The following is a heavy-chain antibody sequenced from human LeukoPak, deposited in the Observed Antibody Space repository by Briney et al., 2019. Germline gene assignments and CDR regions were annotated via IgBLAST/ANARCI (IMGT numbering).Heavy chain of an antibody. V-gene: IGHV1-24*01. D-gene: IGHD3-22*01. CDR2: FDPEDGET. CDR1: GYTLTELS. J-gene: IGHJ3*02. CDR3: ATAYRLLLKIGDAFDI. Sequence: ASVKVPCKVSGYTLTELSMHWVRQAPGKGLEWMGGFDPEDGETIYAQKFQGRVTMTEDTSTDTAYMELSSLRSEDTAVYYCATAYRLLLKIGDAFDIWGQGTMVTVSS.